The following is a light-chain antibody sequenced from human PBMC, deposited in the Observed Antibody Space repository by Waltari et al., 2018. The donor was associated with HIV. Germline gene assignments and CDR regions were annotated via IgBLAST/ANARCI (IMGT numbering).Light chain of an antibody. V-gene: IGLV2-14*01. CDR1: TSAVAGFAY. J-gene: IGLJ2*01. CDR2: EVT. Sequence: QSALTQPASVSGSPGQSVTISCTVTTSAVAGFAYVCWYQHHPGKHPKLIIYEVTNRPSGVSTRFSGSKSGNTASLTISGLQAEDEADYFCTSYTSSSTLGVFGGGTRLTVL. CDR3: TSYTSSSTLGV.